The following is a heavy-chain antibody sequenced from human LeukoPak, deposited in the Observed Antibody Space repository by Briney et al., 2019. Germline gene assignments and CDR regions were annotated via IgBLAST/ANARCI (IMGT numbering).Heavy chain of an antibody. CDR1: GGSISSGGYY. Sequence: SETLSLTCTVSGGSISSGGYYWSWIRQPPGKGLEWIGYIYHSGSTYYNPSLKSRVTISVDTSKNQFSLKLSSVTAADTAVYYCAINYYYDSSGYQNNWFDPWGQGTLVTVSS. V-gene: IGHV4-30-2*01. CDR2: IYHSGST. J-gene: IGHJ5*02. CDR3: AINYYYDSSGYQNNWFDP. D-gene: IGHD3-22*01.